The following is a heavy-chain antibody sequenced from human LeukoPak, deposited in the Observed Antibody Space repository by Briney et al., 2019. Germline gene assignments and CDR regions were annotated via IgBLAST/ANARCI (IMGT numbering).Heavy chain of an antibody. Sequence: GGSLRLSCAASGFTFDDYGMSWVRQAPGKGLEWVSGISWNSGSIGYADSVKGRFTISRDNAKNSLYLQMNSLRAEDTALYYCAKDISYSSSCFDYWGQGTLVTVSS. CDR3: AKDISYSSSCFDY. CDR2: ISWNSGSI. J-gene: IGHJ4*02. D-gene: IGHD6-13*01. CDR1: GFTFDDYG. V-gene: IGHV3-9*01.